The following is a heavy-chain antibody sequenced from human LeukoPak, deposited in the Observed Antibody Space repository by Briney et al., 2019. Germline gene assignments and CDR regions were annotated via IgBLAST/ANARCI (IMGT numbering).Heavy chain of an antibody. V-gene: IGHV4-4*07. CDR2: IYYSGST. CDR1: GGSISSYY. CDR3: ARAAGIVATIYDY. J-gene: IGHJ4*02. Sequence: SETLSLTCTVSGGSISSYYWSWIRQPAGKGLEWIGSIYYSGSTYYNPSLKSRVTISVDTSKNQFSLKLSSVTAADTAVYYCARAAGIVATIYDYWGQGTLVTVSS. D-gene: IGHD5-12*01.